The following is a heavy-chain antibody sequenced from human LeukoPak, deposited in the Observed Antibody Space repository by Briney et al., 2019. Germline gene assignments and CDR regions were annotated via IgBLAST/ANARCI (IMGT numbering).Heavy chain of an antibody. CDR3: AKDVVQDSGWDFDY. J-gene: IGHJ4*02. CDR1: GFTFSTYS. Sequence: GSLRLSCAASGFTFSTYSMTWVRQGPGKGLEWVSSIYPSGDSTFYADSVKGRFTISRDNSKNTLYLQMSSLRTEDTAIYYCAKDVVQDSGWDFDYWGQGTLVTVSS. V-gene: IGHV3-23*01. CDR2: IYPSGDST. D-gene: IGHD6-19*01.